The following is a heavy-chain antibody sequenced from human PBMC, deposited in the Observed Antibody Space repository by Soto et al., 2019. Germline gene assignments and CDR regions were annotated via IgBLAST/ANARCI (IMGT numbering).Heavy chain of an antibody. J-gene: IGHJ6*02. CDR1: GYTFTSYG. D-gene: IGHD3-3*01. CDR2: ISAYNGNR. CDR3: AREGLRFLESSRMDV. V-gene: IGHV1-18*04. Sequence: ASVKVSCKASGYTFTSYGISWVRQAPGQGLEWMGWISAYNGNRNYAQKLQGRVTMTTDTSTSTAYMELRSLRSDDRALYYCAREGLRFLESSRMDVWGQGTPLTVSS.